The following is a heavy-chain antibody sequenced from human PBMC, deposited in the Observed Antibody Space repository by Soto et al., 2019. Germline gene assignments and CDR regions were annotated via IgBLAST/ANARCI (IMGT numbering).Heavy chain of an antibody. J-gene: IGHJ6*02. CDR2: IYYSGST. D-gene: IGHD4-17*01. CDR1: GGSISSGGYY. CDR3: ARDLYGDYIYYGMDV. Sequence: SETLSLTCTVSGGSISSGGYYWSWIRQHPGKGLEWIGYIYYSGSTYYNPSLKSRVTISVDTSKNQFSLKLSSVTAADTAVYYCARDLYGDYIYYGMDVWGQGTTVTVSS. V-gene: IGHV4-31*03.